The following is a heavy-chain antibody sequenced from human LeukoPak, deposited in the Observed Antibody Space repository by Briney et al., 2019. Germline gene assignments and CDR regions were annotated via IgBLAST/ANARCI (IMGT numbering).Heavy chain of an antibody. D-gene: IGHD4-17*01. J-gene: IGHJ4*02. CDR3: ARRGLI. Sequence: GGSLRLSCAASGFTFSSYEMNWVRQGPGKRLEWVSTISLSGTNTYYTDSARGRFTISRDNSKNTLFLQMNSLRAEDTAVYYCARRGLIWGQGTLVTVSS. V-gene: IGHV3-23*01. CDR2: ISLSGTNT. CDR1: GFTFSSYE.